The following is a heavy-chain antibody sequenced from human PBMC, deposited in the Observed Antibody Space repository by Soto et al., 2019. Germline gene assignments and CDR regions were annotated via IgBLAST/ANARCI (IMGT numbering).Heavy chain of an antibody. J-gene: IGHJ6*02. CDR1: GYTFTGYY. V-gene: IGHV1-2*02. CDR2: INPNSGGT. Sequence: GASVKVSCKASGYTFTGYYMHWVRQAPGQGLEWMGWINPNSGGTNYAQKFQGRVTMTRDKSTDTAYMELSSLTSDDTAIYYCARAGAAPYYYYGLDVWGQGTTVTVSS. CDR3: ARAGAAPYYYYGLDV. D-gene: IGHD3-10*01.